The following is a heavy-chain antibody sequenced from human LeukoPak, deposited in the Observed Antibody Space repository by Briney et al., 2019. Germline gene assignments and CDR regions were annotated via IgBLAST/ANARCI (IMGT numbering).Heavy chain of an antibody. CDR1: GYSSVLYW. CDR3: ARVRDILTGYYYYGMDV. V-gene: IGHV5-51*01. D-gene: IGHD3-9*01. J-gene: IGHJ6*02. CDR2: VYPGDSQT. Sequence: GESLKISCQGSGYSSVLYWIGWVRQMPGKGLEWMGLVYPGDSQTRYSPSFQGQVTMSADKSTNTAYLQWSSLKASDTAMYYCARVRDILTGYYYYGMDVWGQGTTVTVSS.